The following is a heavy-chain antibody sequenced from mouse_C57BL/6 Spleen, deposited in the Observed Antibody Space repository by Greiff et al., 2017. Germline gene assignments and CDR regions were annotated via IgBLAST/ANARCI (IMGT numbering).Heavy chain of an antibody. D-gene: IGHD1-1*01. CDR3: ARRAYYGSSYWYFDV. CDR2: INYDGSST. J-gene: IGHJ1*03. CDR1: GFTFSDYY. Sequence: EVKLVESEGGLVQPGSSMKLSCTASGFTFSDYYMAWVRQVPEKGLEWVANINYDGSSTYYLDSLKSRFIISRDNAKNILYLQMSSLKSEDTATYYGARRAYYGSSYWYFDVWGTGTTVTVSS. V-gene: IGHV5-16*01.